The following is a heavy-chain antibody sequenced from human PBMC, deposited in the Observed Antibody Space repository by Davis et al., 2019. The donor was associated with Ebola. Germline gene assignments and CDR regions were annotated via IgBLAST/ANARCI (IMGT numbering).Heavy chain of an antibody. D-gene: IGHD3-22*01. CDR1: GYSFTSYW. V-gene: IGHV5-51*01. Sequence: GESLKISCKGSGYSFTSYWIGWVRQMPGKGLEWMGIIYPGDSDTRYSPSFEGQVTISVDRSITTAYLHWNSLKASDTGIYYCARQESLYGSSGYWGQGTLVTVSS. CDR3: ARQESLYGSSGY. CDR2: IYPGDSDT. J-gene: IGHJ4*02.